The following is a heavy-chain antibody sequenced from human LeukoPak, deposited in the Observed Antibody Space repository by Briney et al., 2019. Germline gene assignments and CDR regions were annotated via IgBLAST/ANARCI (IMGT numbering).Heavy chain of an antibody. J-gene: IGHJ4*02. CDR1: GYTFTDHN. V-gene: IGHV1-2*02. D-gene: IGHD3-10*01. CDR2: INPNSGGT. Sequence: ASVKVSCKASGYTFTDHNMHWVRQAPGQGLEWMGWINPNSGGTDYAQKFQGRVTMTRDTSISTTYMELSRLRSDDTAVYYCARSYGSGTTNDYWGQGTLVTVSS. CDR3: ARSYGSGTTNDY.